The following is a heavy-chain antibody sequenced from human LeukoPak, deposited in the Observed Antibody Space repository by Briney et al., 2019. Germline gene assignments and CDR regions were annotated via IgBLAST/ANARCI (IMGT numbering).Heavy chain of an antibody. CDR1: GFTFSSYS. J-gene: IGHJ4*02. CDR3: ARDPPYTGSYPYFDY. Sequence: GGSLRPSCAPSGFTFSSYSMNWVRQAPGKGLEWISYISPTGTTIYYADSVRGRSTISRDNAKNSLYLQMNSLRDEDTAVYYCARDPPYTGSYPYFDYWGQGTLVTVSS. V-gene: IGHV3-48*02. CDR2: ISPTGTTI. D-gene: IGHD1-26*01.